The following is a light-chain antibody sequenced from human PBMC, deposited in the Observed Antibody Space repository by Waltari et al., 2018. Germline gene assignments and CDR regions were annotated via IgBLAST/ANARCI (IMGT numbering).Light chain of an antibody. V-gene: IGLV6-57*01. J-gene: IGLJ3*02. CDR2: EDN. CDR3: QSYDNRNQV. Sequence: NFILTQPLSVSESPGTTVTFSCTRSSGRIASRYVQWYQQRPGSSPTTVIYEDNQRPSGVPDRFSGSIDTSSNSASLTISGLMTEDEADYYCQSYDNRNQVFGGGTKLTVL. CDR1: SGRIASRY.